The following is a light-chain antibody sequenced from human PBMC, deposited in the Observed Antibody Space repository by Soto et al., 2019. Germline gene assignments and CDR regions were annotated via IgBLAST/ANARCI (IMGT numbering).Light chain of an antibody. CDR1: QSVSSDY. Sequence: EIVLTQSPGTLSLSPGERATLSCRASQSVSSDYLAWYQQKPGQAPRLLLYGASNRATGIPDRFSGSGSGTGFTLTISRLEPEDFAVYSCQQYGSSPYTFGQGTKLEI. CDR2: GAS. J-gene: IGKJ2*01. CDR3: QQYGSSPYT. V-gene: IGKV3-20*01.